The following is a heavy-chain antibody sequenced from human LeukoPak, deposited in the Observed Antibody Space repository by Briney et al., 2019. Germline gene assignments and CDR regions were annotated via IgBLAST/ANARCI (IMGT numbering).Heavy chain of an antibody. J-gene: IGHJ4*02. CDR2: ISGNSTYT. CDR3: ARNIPLGNYYFDY. D-gene: IGHD2-2*02. V-gene: IGHV3-21*01. CDR1: GFKFNAYI. Sequence: GGSLRLSCVTSGFKFNAYIVNWVRQAPGRGLEWVSSISGNSTYTYYADSVMGRFTMSRDNAKNSLYLQMNSLRADDTAVYYCARNIPLGNYYFDYWGQGVLVTVSS.